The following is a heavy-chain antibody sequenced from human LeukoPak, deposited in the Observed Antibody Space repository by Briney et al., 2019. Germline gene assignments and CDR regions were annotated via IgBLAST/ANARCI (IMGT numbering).Heavy chain of an antibody. J-gene: IGHJ6*02. V-gene: IGHV3-48*03. Sequence: GGSLRLSCAASGFTPRSYEMVWVRQAPGKGLEWISYISRSGTETHYADSLKGRFTVSRDNAQNSLYLLMSSLGAEDTAVYFCARYCAGHCYQGMEVWGHGTTVTVSS. CDR2: ISRSGTET. D-gene: IGHD2-21*02. CDR1: GFTPRSYE. CDR3: ARYCAGHCYQGMEV.